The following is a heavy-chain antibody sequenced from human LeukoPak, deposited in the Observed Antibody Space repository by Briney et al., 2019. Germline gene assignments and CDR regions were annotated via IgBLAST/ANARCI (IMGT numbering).Heavy chain of an antibody. V-gene: IGHV4-38-2*01. J-gene: IGHJ3*02. Sequence: SETLSLTCAVSGYHMNSGYYWGWIRQPPGKGLEWIASIYHGGRSYYNPSLKSRVTISVDTSKNQFSLKMSSVIAADTAVYYCARILGYCTSTNCHDAFDIWGQGTMVTVSS. CDR3: ARILGYCTSTNCHDAFDI. CDR2: IYHGGRS. D-gene: IGHD2-2*01. CDR1: GYHMNSGYY.